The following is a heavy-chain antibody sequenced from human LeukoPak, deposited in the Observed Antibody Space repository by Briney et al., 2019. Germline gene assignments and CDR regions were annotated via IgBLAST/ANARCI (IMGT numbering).Heavy chain of an antibody. D-gene: IGHD3-10*01. J-gene: IGHJ4*02. V-gene: IGHV4-59*01. CDR1: GGSITSYY. CDR3: AGGLGSYRF. Sequence: SETLSLTCTVSGGSITSYYWSWIRQPPGKGLEWIGYVYYSGSTNYNPSLKSRITISVETSKNQFSLKLSSVTAADTAVYYCAGGLGSYRFWGQGTLVTVSS. CDR2: VYYSGST.